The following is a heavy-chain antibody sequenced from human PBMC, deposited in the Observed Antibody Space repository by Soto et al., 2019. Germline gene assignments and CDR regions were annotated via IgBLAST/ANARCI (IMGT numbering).Heavy chain of an antibody. CDR3: ARGYTGYCSGGTWYWFDP. CDR2: ISSSASHI. D-gene: IGHD2-15*01. V-gene: IGHV3-21*01. CDR1: GFSFSSYS. Sequence: EVQLVESGGGLVKPGGSLRLSCAASGFSFSSYSMNWVRQAPGKGLEWVSSISSSASHINYADSVKGRFTISRDNAKKSLYLQMNRLRAEDTAVYYCARGYTGYCSGGTWYWFDPWGQGTLVTVSS. J-gene: IGHJ5*02.